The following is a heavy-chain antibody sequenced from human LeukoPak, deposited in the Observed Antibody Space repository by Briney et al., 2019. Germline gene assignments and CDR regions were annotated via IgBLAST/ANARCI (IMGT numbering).Heavy chain of an antibody. V-gene: IGHV4-39*01. CDR2: MYYSGST. J-gene: IGHJ4*02. D-gene: IGHD3-22*01. CDR1: GDSITGSSYY. CDR3: ARQYYDSTGYYYFDY. Sequence: SETLSLTCTVSGDSITGSSYYWGWNRQPPGKGLEWIGSMYYSGSTYSNPSLKSRVTISADTSKNQFSLKLKSVTAADTAVYYCARQYYDSTGYYYFDYWGQGTLVTVSS.